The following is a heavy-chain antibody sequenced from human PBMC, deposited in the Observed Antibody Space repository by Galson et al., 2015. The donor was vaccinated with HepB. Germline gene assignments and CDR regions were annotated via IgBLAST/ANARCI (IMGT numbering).Heavy chain of an antibody. J-gene: IGHJ6*02. V-gene: IGHV2-70*11. D-gene: IGHD4-23*01. CDR1: GFSLSTSGMC. Sequence: PALVKPTQTLTLTCTFSGFSLSTSGMCVSWIRQPPGKALEWLARIDWDDDKYYSTSLKTRLTISKDTSKNQVVLTMTNMDPVDTATYYCARSSVDGGNPVGYYYYGMDVWGQGTTVTVSS. CDR2: IDWDDDK. CDR3: ARSSVDGGNPVGYYYYGMDV.